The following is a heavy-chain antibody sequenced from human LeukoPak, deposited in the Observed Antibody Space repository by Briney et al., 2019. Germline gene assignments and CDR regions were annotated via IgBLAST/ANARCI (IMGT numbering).Heavy chain of an antibody. J-gene: IGHJ5*01. CDR2: ISWDSGRI. D-gene: IGHD6-6*01. CDR1: GFTFNDYA. Sequence: GGSLRLSCAGSGFTFNDYAMHWVRQGPGKGLEWVSGISWDSGRIAYADSVKGRFTISRDNAKKSLYLQMDSLRAEDSALYYCAKDMGARPCNWVDSWGQGTLVTVSS. CDR3: AKDMGARPCNWVDS. V-gene: IGHV3-9*01.